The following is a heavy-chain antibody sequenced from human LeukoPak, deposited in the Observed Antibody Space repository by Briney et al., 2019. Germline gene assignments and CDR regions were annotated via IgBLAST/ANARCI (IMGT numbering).Heavy chain of an antibody. J-gene: IGHJ3*02. Sequence: GGSLRLSCAASGFTVSSNYMSWVRQAPGKGLEWVSVIYSGGSTYYSDSVTGRFTISRDNSKNTLYLQMNSLRAEDTAVYYCARGYIRYSSSWYTKDDAFDIWGQGTMVTVSS. V-gene: IGHV3-53*01. CDR1: GFTVSSNY. CDR2: IYSGGST. CDR3: ARGYIRYSSSWYTKDDAFDI. D-gene: IGHD6-13*01.